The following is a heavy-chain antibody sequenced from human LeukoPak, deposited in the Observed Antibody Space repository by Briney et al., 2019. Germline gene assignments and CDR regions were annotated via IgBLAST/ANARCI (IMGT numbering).Heavy chain of an antibody. Sequence: PGGSLRLSCAASGFTFSSYAMSWVRQAPGKGLEWVSAISGSGGSTYYADSVKGRFTISRDNSKNTLYLQMNSLRAEDTAVYYCAKGQGEYSSSFLPYYYYMDVWGKGTTVTVSS. D-gene: IGHD6-6*01. J-gene: IGHJ6*03. CDR2: ISGSGGST. CDR1: GFTFSSYA. V-gene: IGHV3-23*01. CDR3: AKGQGEYSSSFLPYYYYMDV.